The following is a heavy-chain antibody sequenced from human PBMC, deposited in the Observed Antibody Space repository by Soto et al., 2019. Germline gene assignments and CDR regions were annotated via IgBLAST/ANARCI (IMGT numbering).Heavy chain of an antibody. Sequence: PVESLKISCKGSGYIFTSYWVSCFLQMRVKGLEWMGRIDPSDSYTNYSPSFQGHVTISADKSISTAYLQWSSLKASDTAMYYCARRRYSSSWYHYGYFQHWGQGTLVTVSS. V-gene: IGHV5-10-1*01. D-gene: IGHD6-13*01. J-gene: IGHJ1*01. CDR1: GYIFTSYW. CDR3: ARRRYSSSWYHYGYFQH. CDR2: IDPSDSYT.